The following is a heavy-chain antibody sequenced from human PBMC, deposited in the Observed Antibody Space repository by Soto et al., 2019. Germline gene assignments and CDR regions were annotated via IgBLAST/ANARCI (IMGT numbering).Heavy chain of an antibody. CDR3: DSAVAGTFH. D-gene: IGHD6-19*01. CDR1: GFTVSSNY. J-gene: IGHJ4*02. CDR2: IYSGGTT. V-gene: IGHV3-66*01. Sequence: EVQLVESGGGLVQPGGSLRLSCAASGFTVSSNYMSWVRQAPGKGLEWVSVIYSGGTTYYADSVKGRFTISRDNSKNTLYLQMNSLRAGATALYFCDSAVAGTFHWGQGTLVTVSS.